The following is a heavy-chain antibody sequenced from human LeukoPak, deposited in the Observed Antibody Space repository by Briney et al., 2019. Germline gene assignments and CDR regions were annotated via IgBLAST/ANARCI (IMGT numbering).Heavy chain of an antibody. CDR3: ARDGYFGSAYAFDV. CDR2: INPGTGDT. CDR1: GYIFTAYS. Sequence: ASVKVSCKASGYIFTAYSVHWVRQAPGQGLQWMGYINPGTGDTMYGQKFHGSVTLTRDSSVTTVYMELRGLKSDDTAVYYCARDGYFGSAYAFDVWGQGTLVTVSS. D-gene: IGHD3-10*01. V-gene: IGHV1-2*04. J-gene: IGHJ3*01.